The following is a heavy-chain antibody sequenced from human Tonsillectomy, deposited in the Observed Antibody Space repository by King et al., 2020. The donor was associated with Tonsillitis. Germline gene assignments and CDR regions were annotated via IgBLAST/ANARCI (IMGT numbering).Heavy chain of an antibody. V-gene: IGHV3-21*01. Sequence: VQLVESGGGLVKPGGSLRLSCAASGFTFSRYAINWVRQAPGKGLEWVSSISSDSSFIYYADSLKGRFTISRDNAKNSLYLQMNSLRAEDTAVYYCAREEGVNGYYFDYWGQGTLVTVSS. CDR3: AREEGVNGYYFDY. CDR1: GFTFSRYA. J-gene: IGHJ4*02. CDR2: ISSDSSFI. D-gene: IGHD3-9*01.